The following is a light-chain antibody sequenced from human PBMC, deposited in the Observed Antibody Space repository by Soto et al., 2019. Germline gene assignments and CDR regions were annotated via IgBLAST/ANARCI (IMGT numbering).Light chain of an antibody. V-gene: IGLV4-69*01. CDR2: LNSDGSH. CDR3: QTWGTGTVV. CDR1: SGHSSYA. J-gene: IGLJ2*01. Sequence: QLVLTQSPSASASLGASVKLTCTLSSGHSSYAIAWHQQQPEKGPRYLMKLNSDGSHSKGDGIPDRFSGSSSGAERYLNISSLQSEDEADYYCQTWGTGTVVFGGGTKVTVL.